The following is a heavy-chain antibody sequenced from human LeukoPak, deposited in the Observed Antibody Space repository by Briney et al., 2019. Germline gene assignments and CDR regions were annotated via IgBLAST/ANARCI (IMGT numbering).Heavy chain of an antibody. CDR2: TYYRSKWYN. Sequence: SQTLSLTCAISGDSVSSNRAAWHWIRQSPSRGLEWLGRTYYRSKWYNDYAPSVKSRVTINPDTSKNQFSLQLSSVTPEDTAVYYCARDPITGDRFDYWGQGTLVTVSS. J-gene: IGHJ4*02. CDR3: ARDPITGDRFDY. D-gene: IGHD7-27*01. V-gene: IGHV6-1*01. CDR1: GDSVSSNRAA.